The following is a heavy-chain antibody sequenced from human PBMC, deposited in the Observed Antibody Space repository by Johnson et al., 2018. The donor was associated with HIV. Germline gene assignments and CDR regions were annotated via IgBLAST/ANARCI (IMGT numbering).Heavy chain of an antibody. D-gene: IGHD2-8*01. CDR3: ARDSNRYAFDI. J-gene: IGHJ3*02. CDR2: IGTAGDT. Sequence: VQLVESGGGLVKPGGSLRLSCAASGFTFSNAWMSWVRQATGKGLEWVSGIGTAGDTYYADSLKGRFTISRDNSKNTLYLQMNSLRAEDTAVYYCARDSNRYAFDIWGQGTMVTVSS. CDR1: GFTFSNAW. V-gene: IGHV3-13*01.